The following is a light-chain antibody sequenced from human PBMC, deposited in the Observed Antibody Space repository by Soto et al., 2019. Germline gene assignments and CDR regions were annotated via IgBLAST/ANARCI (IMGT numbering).Light chain of an antibody. Sequence: DIQLTQSPSTLSASIGDRVVITCRASQTIDRWLAWYQQRPGLAPKLLIYDASTLESGVPSRFSGSGSETEFTLSISSQKSDDFATYHCQQYADNPTFGQGTTVEVK. J-gene: IGKJ1*01. V-gene: IGKV1-5*01. CDR2: DAS. CDR3: QQYADNPT. CDR1: QTIDRW.